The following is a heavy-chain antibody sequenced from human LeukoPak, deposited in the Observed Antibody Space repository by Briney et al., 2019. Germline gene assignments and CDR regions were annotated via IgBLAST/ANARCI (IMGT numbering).Heavy chain of an antibody. CDR1: GYSISSGYY. CDR3: ASRSGWNNWFDP. D-gene: IGHD6-19*01. J-gene: IGHJ5*02. CDR2: IYYSGST. Sequence: PSETLSLTCTVSGYSISSGYYWGWIRQPPGKGLEWIGSIYYSGSTYYNPSLKSRVTISVDTSKNQFSLKLSSVTAADTAVYYCASRSGWNNWFDPWGQGTLVTVSS. V-gene: IGHV4-38-2*02.